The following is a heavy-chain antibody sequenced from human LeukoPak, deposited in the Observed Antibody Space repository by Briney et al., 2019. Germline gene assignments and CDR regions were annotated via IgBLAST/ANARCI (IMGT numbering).Heavy chain of an antibody. J-gene: IGHJ4*02. D-gene: IGHD2-8*02. CDR1: GFTFSTYN. Sequence: PGGSLRLSCAASGFTFSTYNMNWVRQAPGKGLEWVSAISGSGAGTYYADSVKGRFTISRDNSKNTLYLQVNSLRAEDTAVYYCAKDGDLVALTFDYWGQGTLVTVSS. V-gene: IGHV3-23*01. CDR3: AKDGDLVALTFDY. CDR2: ISGSGAGT.